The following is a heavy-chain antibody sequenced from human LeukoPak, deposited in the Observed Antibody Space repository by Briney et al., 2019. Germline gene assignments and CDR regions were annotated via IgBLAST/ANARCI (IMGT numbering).Heavy chain of an antibody. Sequence: ASVKVSCKASGYTFTSYGISWVRQAPGQGLEWMGWISAYNGNTNYAQKLQGRVTMTTDTSTSTAYMELRSLRSDDTAVYYCARAPLVVVPAGEAFDIWGQGTMVTVSS. V-gene: IGHV1-18*01. CDR1: GYTFTSYG. D-gene: IGHD2-2*01. CDR2: ISAYNGNT. CDR3: ARAPLVVVPAGEAFDI. J-gene: IGHJ3*02.